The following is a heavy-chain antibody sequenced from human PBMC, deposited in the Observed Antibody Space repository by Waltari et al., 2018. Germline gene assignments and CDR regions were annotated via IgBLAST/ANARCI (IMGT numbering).Heavy chain of an antibody. D-gene: IGHD6-19*01. J-gene: IGHJ4*02. CDR2: NGTRAGDI. Sequence: EVQLVESGGDMVHPGGSLRLSCVVHGLNFMNYEMDWVRQAPGKGSELSSYNGTRAGDIYYAESVKGRFTISGDNVKNSLYLQMNSLRGEDTAVYYCATDVSGWVDFEHWGRGTLVTVSS. V-gene: IGHV3-48*03. CDR3: ATDVSGWVDFEH. CDR1: GLNFMNYE.